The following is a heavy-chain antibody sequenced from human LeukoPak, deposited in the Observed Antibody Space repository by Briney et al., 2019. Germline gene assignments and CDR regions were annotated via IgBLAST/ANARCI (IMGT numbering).Heavy chain of an antibody. CDR1: GYTFTGYY. J-gene: IGHJ4*02. V-gene: IGHV1-2*02. D-gene: IGHD6-19*01. CDR2: INPNSGGT. CDR3: ARDLRWLVLGGLIDY. Sequence: GASVRVSCKASGYTFTGYYMHWVRQAPGQGLEWMGWINPNSGGTNYAQKFQGRVTMTRDTSISTAYMELSRLRSDDTAVYYCARDLRWLVLGGLIDYWGQGTLVTVSS.